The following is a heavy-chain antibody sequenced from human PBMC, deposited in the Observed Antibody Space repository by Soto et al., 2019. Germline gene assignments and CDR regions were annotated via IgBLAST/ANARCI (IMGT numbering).Heavy chain of an antibody. D-gene: IGHD2-8*01. V-gene: IGHV3-15*01. CDR2: IKSKTDGGTT. CDR3: TTCGPNNGVCYYFDY. Sequence: PGGSLRLSCAASGFTFSNAWMSWVRQAPGKGLEWVGRIKSKTDGGTTDYAAPVKGRFTISRDDSKNTLYLQMNSLKTEDTAVYYCTTCGPNNGVCYYFDYWGQGTLVTVSS. CDR1: GFTFSNAW. J-gene: IGHJ4*02.